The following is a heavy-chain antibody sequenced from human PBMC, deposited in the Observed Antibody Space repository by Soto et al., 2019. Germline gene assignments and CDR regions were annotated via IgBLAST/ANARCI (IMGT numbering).Heavy chain of an antibody. Sequence: QVQLVQSAAEVKKPGASVKVSCKTSGYIFTNYGISWVRQAPGQGLEWMGWISAYDGLTNHSQKFQGRVTMTTDTSTSTDYMELRTLSSDDAAVYYCARVRYHDTSGYYDVDYCGQGTLVTVSS. J-gene: IGHJ4*02. CDR1: GYIFTNYG. CDR3: ARVRYHDTSGYYDVDY. V-gene: IGHV1-18*01. D-gene: IGHD3-22*01. CDR2: ISAYDGLT.